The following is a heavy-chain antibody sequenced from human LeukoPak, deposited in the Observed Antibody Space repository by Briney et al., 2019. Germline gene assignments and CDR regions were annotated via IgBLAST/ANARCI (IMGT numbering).Heavy chain of an antibody. V-gene: IGHV4-4*07. CDR1: GGSISSYY. CDR2: IYTSGST. CDR3: ARATIVRGVIRFDP. D-gene: IGHD3-10*01. J-gene: IGHJ5*02. Sequence: PSETLSLTCTVSGGSISSYYWSWIRQPAGKGLEWIGRIYTSGSTNYNPSLKSRVTMSVDTSKNQFSLKLSSVTAADTAVYYCARATIVRGVIRFDPWGQGTLVTVSS.